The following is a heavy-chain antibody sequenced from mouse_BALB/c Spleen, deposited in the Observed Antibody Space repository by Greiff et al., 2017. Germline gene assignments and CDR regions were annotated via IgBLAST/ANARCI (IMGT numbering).Heavy chain of an antibody. J-gene: IGHJ4*01. Sequence: EVKLQESGPSLVKPSQTLSLTCSVTGDSITSGYWNWIRKFPGNKLEYMGYISYSGSTYYNPSLKSRISITRDTSKNQYYLQLNSVTTEDTATYYCARYGYDGDYYAMDYWGQGTSVTVSS. CDR3: ARYGYDGDYYAMDY. CDR1: GDSITSGY. V-gene: IGHV3-8*02. CDR2: ISYSGST. D-gene: IGHD2-2*01.